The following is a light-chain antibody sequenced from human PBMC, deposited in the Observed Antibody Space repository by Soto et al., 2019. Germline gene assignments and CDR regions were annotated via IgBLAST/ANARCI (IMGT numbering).Light chain of an antibody. CDR1: QDISNY. J-gene: IGKJ5*01. CDR3: QQYDNFPRAIN. V-gene: IGKV1-33*01. CDR2: DAS. Sequence: DIQITQSPSSLSASVGDRVTIACQASQDISNYLHWYQQKPAKAPNLLIYDASYLETGVPPRFSGSGSGTDFTFTISSLQPEDIATYYCQQYDNFPRAINFGQGTRLEIK.